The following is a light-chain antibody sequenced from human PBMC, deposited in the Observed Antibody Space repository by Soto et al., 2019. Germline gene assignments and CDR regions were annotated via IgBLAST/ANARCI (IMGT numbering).Light chain of an antibody. CDR1: SSDVGGHNH. J-gene: IGLJ2*01. V-gene: IGLV2-8*01. Sequence: QSALTQPPSASGSPGQSVTISCTGSSSDVGGHNHVSWYQQHPGKAPKLMIYEVSKRPSGVPDRFSGSKSVNTASLTVSGLKAEDEADYYCSSDAGSMNLISGGGTKLTVL. CDR3: SSDAGSMNLI. CDR2: EVS.